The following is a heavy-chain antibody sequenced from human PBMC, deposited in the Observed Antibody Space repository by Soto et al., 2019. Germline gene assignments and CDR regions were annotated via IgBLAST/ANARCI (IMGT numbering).Heavy chain of an antibody. V-gene: IGHV1-3*01. J-gene: IGHJ6*02. CDR2: INAGNGNT. CDR1: GYTFTSYA. Sequence: ASVKVSCKASGYTFTSYAMHWVRQAPGQRLEWMGWINAGNGNTKYSQKFQGRVTITRDTSASTAYMELSSLRSEDTAVYYCASPGGGSSGSPGHYYYGMAVWGQGTTVTVSS. CDR3: ASPGGGSSGSPGHYYYGMAV. D-gene: IGHD3-22*01.